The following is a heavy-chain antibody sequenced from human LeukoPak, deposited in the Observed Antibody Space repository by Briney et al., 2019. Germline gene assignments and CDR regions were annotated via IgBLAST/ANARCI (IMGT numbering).Heavy chain of an antibody. J-gene: IGHJ4*02. V-gene: IGHV1-2*02. D-gene: IGHD6-19*01. CDR2: INPNSGGT. CDR3: AREASGWYPQADY. Sequence: ASVKVSCKASGYTFTGYYMHWVRQAPGQGLEWMGWINPNSGGTNYAQKFQGRVTMTRDTSISTAYMELSRLRSDDTAVYYCAREASGWYPQADYWGQGTLVTVSS. CDR1: GYTFTGYY.